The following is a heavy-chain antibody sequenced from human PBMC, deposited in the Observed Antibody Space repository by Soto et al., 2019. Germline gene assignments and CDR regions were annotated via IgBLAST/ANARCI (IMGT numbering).Heavy chain of an antibody. CDR3: AKGEPALVVVAATVFGY. Sequence: EVQLLESGGGLVQPGGSLRLSCAASGFTFSSYAMSWVRQAPGKGLEWVSAISGSGGSTYYADSVKGRFTISRDNSKNTLYLQMNSLRAEDTAVYYCAKGEPALVVVAATVFGYWGQGTLVTVSS. CDR2: ISGSGGST. V-gene: IGHV3-23*01. J-gene: IGHJ4*02. D-gene: IGHD2-15*01. CDR1: GFTFSSYA.